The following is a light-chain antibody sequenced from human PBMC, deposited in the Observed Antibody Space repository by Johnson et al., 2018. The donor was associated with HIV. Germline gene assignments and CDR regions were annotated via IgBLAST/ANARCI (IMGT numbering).Light chain of an antibody. CDR3: GTWDTSLGAQYV. CDR1: SSNIGNNY. V-gene: IGLV1-51*02. J-gene: IGLJ1*01. CDR2: ENN. Sequence: QSVLTQPPSVSAAPGQKVTISCSGSSSNIGNNYVSWYQHLPGTAPKLLIYENNKRPSGIPDRFSDSQSATSATLAITGLQTGDEADYYCGTWDTSLGAQYVFGSGTKVTVL.